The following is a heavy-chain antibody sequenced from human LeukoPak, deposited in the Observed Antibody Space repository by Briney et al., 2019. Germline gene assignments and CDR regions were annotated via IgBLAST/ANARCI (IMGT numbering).Heavy chain of an antibody. CDR2: ISWISGRI. V-gene: IGHV3-9*01. J-gene: IGHJ4*02. CDR1: GFTFDDYG. Sequence: PGGSLRLSCEASGFTFDDYGMSWVRQPPGKGLEWVSGISWISGRIGYADSVKGRFTISRDNAKNSLYLQMNSLRIEDTAFYYCAKAFSSRGLSESVWGQGTLVTVSS. D-gene: IGHD6-19*01. CDR3: AKAFSSRGLSESV.